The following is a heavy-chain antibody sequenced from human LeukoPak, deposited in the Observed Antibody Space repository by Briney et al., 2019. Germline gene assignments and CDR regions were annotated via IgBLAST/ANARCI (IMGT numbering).Heavy chain of an antibody. CDR2: ITGSGSTV. D-gene: IGHD6-6*01. Sequence: GGSLRLSCAASGFTFSSYAMNWLRQAPGKELEWVSYITGSGSTVYYADSVKGRFTISRDNPRNSLYLQMNSLRAEDTAVYYCATVGRSSRPGHWGQGTLVTVSS. J-gene: IGHJ4*02. V-gene: IGHV3-48*03. CDR3: ATVGRSSRPGH. CDR1: GFTFSSYA.